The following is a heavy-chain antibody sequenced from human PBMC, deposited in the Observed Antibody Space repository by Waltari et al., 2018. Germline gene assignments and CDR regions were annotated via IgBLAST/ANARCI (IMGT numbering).Heavy chain of an antibody. J-gene: IGHJ4*02. V-gene: IGHV3-30*18. CDR3: AKQESGSYFEY. D-gene: IGHD1-26*01. Sequence: QVQLVASGGGVVQPGTSVRLHWAASGFTFGRYGMHWVRQAPGKGLHWVAVISYDGSAKYYADSGHGRFIISRDNSENTLYLQMNSLTAEDTAVYYCAKQESGSYFEYWGQGTLVTVSS. CDR1: GFTFGRYG. CDR2: ISYDGSAK.